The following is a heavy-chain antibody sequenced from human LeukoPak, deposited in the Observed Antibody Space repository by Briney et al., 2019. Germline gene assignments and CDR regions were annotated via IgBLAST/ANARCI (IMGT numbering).Heavy chain of an antibody. CDR1: GFAFSTYA. CDR2: ISGSGGST. J-gene: IGHJ4*02. V-gene: IGHV3-23*01. D-gene: IGHD2-21*01. CDR3: AKNRALHEIDY. Sequence: PGGSLRLSCAAPGFAFSTYAMSWVRQAPGKGLEWVSGISGSGGSTYYADSVKGRFTISRDNSKNTLYLQMKSLIAGDTAIYYCAKNRALHEIDYWGQGAMVTVSS.